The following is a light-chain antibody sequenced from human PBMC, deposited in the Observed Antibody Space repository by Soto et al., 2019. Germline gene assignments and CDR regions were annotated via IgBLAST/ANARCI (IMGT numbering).Light chain of an antibody. CDR3: QSYDSSLSGWV. CDR1: TSDFGDDKY. Sequence: QSALTQPASVSGSPGQSITMSCSGTTSDFGDDKYVSWFQQQPGKGPHLLIYGVNKRSSGVPDRFSGSKSGTSASLAITGLQAEDEADYYCQSYDSSLSGWVFGGGTKLTVL. CDR2: GVN. J-gene: IGLJ3*02. V-gene: IGLV2-14*03.